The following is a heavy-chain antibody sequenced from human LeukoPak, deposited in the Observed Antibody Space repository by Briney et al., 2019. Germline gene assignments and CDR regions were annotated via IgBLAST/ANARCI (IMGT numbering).Heavy chain of an antibody. CDR2: ISYDGSNK. CDR1: GFTFSSYG. D-gene: IGHD2-2*01. J-gene: IGHJ4*02. Sequence: GGSLRLSCAASGFTFSSYGMHWVRQAPGKGLEGVAVISYDGSNKYYADSVKGRFTISRDNSKNTLYLQMNSLRAEDTAVYYCAKDRGPIVVVPAALDYWGQGTLVTVSS. V-gene: IGHV3-30*18. CDR3: AKDRGPIVVVPAALDY.